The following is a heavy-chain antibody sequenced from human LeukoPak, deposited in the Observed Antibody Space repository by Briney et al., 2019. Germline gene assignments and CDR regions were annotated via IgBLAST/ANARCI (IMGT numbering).Heavy chain of an antibody. Sequence: GASVKVSCKASGYTFTNYGIKWVRQAPGQGLEWMGWISAYNGNTNYAQKLQGRVTMTTDTSTSTAYMELRSLRSDDTAVYYCARDFLNAGYCSSISCSYPFDYWGQGTLVTVSS. J-gene: IGHJ4*02. CDR1: GYTFTNYG. D-gene: IGHD2-2*01. V-gene: IGHV1-18*01. CDR2: ISAYNGNT. CDR3: ARDFLNAGYCSSISCSYPFDY.